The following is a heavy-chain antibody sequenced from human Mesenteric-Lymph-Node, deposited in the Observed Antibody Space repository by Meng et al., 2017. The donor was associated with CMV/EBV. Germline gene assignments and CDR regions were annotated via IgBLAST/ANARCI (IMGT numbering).Heavy chain of an antibody. J-gene: IGHJ6*02. Sequence: GSLRLSCAVYGGSFSGYYWSWIRQPPGKGLEWIGEINHSGSTNYNPSLKSRVTIPVDTSKNQFSLKLSSVTAADTAVYYCARFTVDYGMDVWGQGTTVTVSS. CDR2: INHSGST. V-gene: IGHV4-34*01. CDR3: ARFTVDYGMDV. CDR1: GGSFSGYY. D-gene: IGHD2-8*02.